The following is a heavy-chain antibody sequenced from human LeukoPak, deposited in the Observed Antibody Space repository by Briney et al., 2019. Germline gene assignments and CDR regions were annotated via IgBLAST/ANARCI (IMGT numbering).Heavy chain of an antibody. V-gene: IGHV5-51*01. CDR1: GYSFISYW. Sequence: GESLKISCKVSGYSFISYWIGWVRQMPGKGLEWMGIIYPGDSDTRYSPSFQGQVTISVDTSINTAYLQWSSLKASDTAMYYCAGQSAWSDFWSGYSDYWGQGTLVTVSS. CDR2: IYPGDSDT. D-gene: IGHD3-3*01. J-gene: IGHJ4*02. CDR3: AGQSAWSDFWSGYSDY.